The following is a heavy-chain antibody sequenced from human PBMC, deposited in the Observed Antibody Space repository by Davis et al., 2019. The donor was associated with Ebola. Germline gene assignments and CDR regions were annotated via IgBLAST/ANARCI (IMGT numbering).Heavy chain of an antibody. Sequence: GESLKISCAASGFSVSNNYMNWVRQAPGKGLEWVSVIYSGGATYYADSVKGRFTISRDNAKNSLYLQMNSLRDEDTAVYYCARDNPWAGYAFDIWGQGTMVTVSS. V-gene: IGHV3-53*01. CDR3: ARDNPWAGYAFDI. CDR2: IYSGGAT. J-gene: IGHJ3*02. CDR1: GFSVSNNY. D-gene: IGHD1-14*01.